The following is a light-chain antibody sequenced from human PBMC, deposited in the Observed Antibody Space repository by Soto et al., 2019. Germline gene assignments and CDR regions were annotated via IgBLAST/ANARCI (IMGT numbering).Light chain of an antibody. CDR1: QRFSSN. Sequence: EIVMTPSPATLSVSPGERATLSCSASQRFSSNLAWYQQKPGQAPRLLIYGASTRSTGIPARFSGSGSGTEFTLTISSLQSEDFAVYYCQQYNNWPPLTFGGGTKVEIE. J-gene: IGKJ4*01. V-gene: IGKV3-15*01. CDR3: QQYNNWPPLT. CDR2: GAS.